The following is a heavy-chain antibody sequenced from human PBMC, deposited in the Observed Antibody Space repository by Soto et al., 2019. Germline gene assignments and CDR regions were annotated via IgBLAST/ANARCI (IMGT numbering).Heavy chain of an antibody. D-gene: IGHD3-3*01. V-gene: IGHV4-34*01. CDR2: INHSGST. Sequence: SETLSLTCAVYGGSFSGYYWSWMRQPPGKGLEWIGEINHSGSTNYNPSLKSRVTISVDTSKNQFSLKLSSVTAADTAVYYCARGVKRITIFGVVIDYYYYMDVWGKGTTVTVSS. CDR1: GGSFSGYY. J-gene: IGHJ6*03. CDR3: ARGVKRITIFGVVIDYYYYMDV.